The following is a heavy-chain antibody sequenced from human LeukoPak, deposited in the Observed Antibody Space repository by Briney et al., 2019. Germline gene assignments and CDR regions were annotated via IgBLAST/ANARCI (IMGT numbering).Heavy chain of an antibody. D-gene: IGHD5-18*01. CDR2: TYYRSKWYN. CDR3: ARAVSGYSYSYVPSGYYYGMDV. CDR1: GDSVSSNSAA. V-gene: IGHV6-1*01. Sequence: SQTLSLTCAISGDSVSSNSAAWNWIRQSPSRGLEWLGRTYYRSKWYNDYAVSVKSRITINPDTSKNQFSLQLNSVTPEDTAVYYCARAVSGYSYSYVPSGYYYGMDVWGQGTTVTVSS. J-gene: IGHJ6*02.